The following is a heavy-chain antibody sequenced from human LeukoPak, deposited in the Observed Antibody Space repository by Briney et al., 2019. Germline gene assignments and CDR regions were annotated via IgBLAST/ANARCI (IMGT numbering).Heavy chain of an antibody. CDR1: GGSISSSSYY. D-gene: IGHD6-19*01. CDR2: IYYSGST. J-gene: IGHJ4*02. V-gene: IGHV4-39*01. CDR3: ALAGYSSGWYLGY. Sequence: SETLSLTCTVSGGSISSSSYYWGWIRQPPGKGLEWIGSIYYSGSTNYNPSLKSRVTISVDTSKSQFSLKLSSVTAADTAVYYCALAGYSSGWYLGYWGQGTLVTVSS.